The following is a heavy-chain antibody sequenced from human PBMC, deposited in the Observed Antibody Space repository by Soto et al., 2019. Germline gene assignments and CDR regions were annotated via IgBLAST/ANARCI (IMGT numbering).Heavy chain of an antibody. D-gene: IGHD1-1*01. V-gene: IGHV3-74*01. CDR1: GFTFSNYW. Sequence: GGSLRLSCAASGFTFSNYWMYWVRQAPGKGLVWVSRINPTGSLSAYADSVKDRFTISRDNARNMLYLQMNSLTDADTAVFYCVRYNWATSQYWGQVTLVTVSS. CDR3: VRYNWATSQY. CDR2: INPTGSLS. J-gene: IGHJ4*02.